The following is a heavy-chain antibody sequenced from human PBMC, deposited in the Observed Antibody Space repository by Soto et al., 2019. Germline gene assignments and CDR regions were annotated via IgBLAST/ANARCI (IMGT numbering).Heavy chain of an antibody. D-gene: IGHD1-26*01. CDR2: INPNGGGT. CDR3: AIYSGSYLFDF. Sequence: QVQLVQSGAEVKKPGASVRVSCKSSGYTFSGYYMHWVRQAPGQGLEWMGWINPNGGGTKYAQKFQGRVTMTGDPSISTAYMELSRLTSDDTAIYFCAIYSGSYLFDFWGQGTLVTVSS. CDR1: GYTFSGYY. J-gene: IGHJ4*02. V-gene: IGHV1-2*02.